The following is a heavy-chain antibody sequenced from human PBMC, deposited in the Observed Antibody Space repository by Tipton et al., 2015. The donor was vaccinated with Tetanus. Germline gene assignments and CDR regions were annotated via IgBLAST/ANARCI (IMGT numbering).Heavy chain of an antibody. CDR3: ARGKYSTSAMDY. D-gene: IGHD6-6*01. CDR2: INLDGSRE. CDR1: GFTFTNYV. J-gene: IGHJ4*02. Sequence: GSLRLSCAASGFTFTNYVMTWVRQAPGKGLEWVANINLDGSREDYVDSVKGRFTISRDNAKNTVSLQMNSLRAEDTAVYYCARGKYSTSAMDYWGQGTLVTVSS. V-gene: IGHV3-7*04.